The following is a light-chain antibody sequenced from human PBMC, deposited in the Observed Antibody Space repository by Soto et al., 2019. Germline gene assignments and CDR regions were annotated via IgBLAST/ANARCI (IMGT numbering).Light chain of an antibody. V-gene: IGKV2-28*01. CDR1: QSPLNSNGYNY. CDR3: MQAQENPLA. CDR2: LAS. J-gene: IGKJ4*01. Sequence: IVMTQSPLSLPGTPGEPPSIACRSSQSPLNSNGYNYLDWYLQKPGQSPQLLMYLASNRASGVPDRLSGSGSGTDFKLKISRVEAEDVGVYYCMQAQENPLAFGGGTKVDIK.